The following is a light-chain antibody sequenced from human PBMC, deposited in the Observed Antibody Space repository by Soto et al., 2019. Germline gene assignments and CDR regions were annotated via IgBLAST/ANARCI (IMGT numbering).Light chain of an antibody. J-gene: IGKJ1*01. CDR3: QQRYTTPRT. CDR1: QSISTF. CDR2: AAS. V-gene: IGKV1-39*01. Sequence: DIQMTQSPSSLSASVGDRVSVTCRSSQSISTFVNWYQQRPGEAPKLLIYAASSLPGGVPSRFSGSGSGADFTLTIGMLQAEDVATYCCQQRYTTPRTFGQGTKG.